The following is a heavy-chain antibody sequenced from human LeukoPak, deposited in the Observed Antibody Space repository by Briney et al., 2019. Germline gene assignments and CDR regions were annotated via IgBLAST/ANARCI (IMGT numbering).Heavy chain of an antibody. D-gene: IGHD1-26*01. J-gene: IGHJ4*02. Sequence: SETLSLTCTVSGGSISSYYWSWIRQPPGKGPEWIGYIYYSGSTNYNPSLKSRVTISVDTSKNQFSLKLSSVTAADTAVYYCARVARGLYYFDYWGQGTLVTVSS. V-gene: IGHV4-59*01. CDR1: GGSISSYY. CDR2: IYYSGST. CDR3: ARVARGLYYFDY.